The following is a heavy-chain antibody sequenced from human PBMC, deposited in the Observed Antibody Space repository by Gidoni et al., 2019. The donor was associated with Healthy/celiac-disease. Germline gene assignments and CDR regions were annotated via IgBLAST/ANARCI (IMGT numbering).Heavy chain of an antibody. Sequence: QVQLVQSGAEVKKPGASVKVSCKASGYTFTSYARHWVRQAPGQRLEWMGWINAGNGNTKYSQKFQGRVTITRDTSASTAYMELSSLRSEDTAVYYCAREKIAAVAGPYYYYGMDVWGQGTTVTVSS. CDR2: INAGNGNT. CDR1: GYTFTSYA. J-gene: IGHJ6*02. CDR3: AREKIAAVAGPYYYYGMDV. V-gene: IGHV1-3*01. D-gene: IGHD6-19*01.